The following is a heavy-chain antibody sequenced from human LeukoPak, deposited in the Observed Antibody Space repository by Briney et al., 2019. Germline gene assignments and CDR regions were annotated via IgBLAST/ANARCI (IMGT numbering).Heavy chain of an antibody. Sequence: GASVKVSCKASGYTFTSYYMHWVRQAPGQGLEWMGIINPSGGSTSYAQKFQGRVTMTRDMSTSTVYMELSSLRSEDTAVYYCARDYSYQLRSYYYMDVWGKGTTVTVSS. CDR1: GYTFTSYY. V-gene: IGHV1-46*01. J-gene: IGHJ6*03. D-gene: IGHD2-2*01. CDR3: ARDYSYQLRSYYYMDV. CDR2: INPSGGST.